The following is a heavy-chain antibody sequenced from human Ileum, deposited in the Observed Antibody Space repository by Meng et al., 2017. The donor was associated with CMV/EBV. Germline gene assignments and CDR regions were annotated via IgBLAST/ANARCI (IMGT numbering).Heavy chain of an antibody. CDR2: ISGGDGTT. V-gene: IGHV3-23*01. CDR3: AKGGWVDY. Sequence: LRLACEASGFAFRKYDMTWVRQAPGKGLEWVSAISGGDGTTFYADSVRGRFLISKDRVENTLHLQMNSLRVEDTALYYCAKGGWVDYLGPGTLVTVSS. CDR1: GFAFRKYD. D-gene: IGHD6-19*01. J-gene: IGHJ4*02.